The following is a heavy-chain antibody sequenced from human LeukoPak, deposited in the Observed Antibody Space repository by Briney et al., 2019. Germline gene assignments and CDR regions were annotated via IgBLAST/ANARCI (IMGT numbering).Heavy chain of an antibody. V-gene: IGHV6-1*01. CDR2: TYYRSKWYN. J-gene: IGHJ5*02. Sequence: SQTLSLTCAISGDSVSSNSAAWNWIRQSPSRGLEWQGRTYYRSKWYNDYAVSVKSRITINPDTSKNQFSLQLNSVTPEDTAVYYCARASQPIAVAGMFDPWGQGTLVTVSS. CDR1: GDSVSSNSAA. D-gene: IGHD6-19*01. CDR3: ARASQPIAVAGMFDP.